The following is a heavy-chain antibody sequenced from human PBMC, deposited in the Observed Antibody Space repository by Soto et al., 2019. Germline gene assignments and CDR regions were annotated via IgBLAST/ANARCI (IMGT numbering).Heavy chain of an antibody. CDR1: GAPISSNDYF. Sequence: SETLSLTCTVSGAPISSNDYFWAWIRQPPGRGLEFIASMHTSGGTYHASSLKSRATMSLDTSKNQFSLKLQSVTAADTATYYCAGIVVGAPRHSDVDQWGQGTLVTVSS. CDR2: MHTSGGT. D-gene: IGHD2-15*01. V-gene: IGHV4-39*01. CDR3: AGIVVGAPRHSDVDQ. J-gene: IGHJ4*02.